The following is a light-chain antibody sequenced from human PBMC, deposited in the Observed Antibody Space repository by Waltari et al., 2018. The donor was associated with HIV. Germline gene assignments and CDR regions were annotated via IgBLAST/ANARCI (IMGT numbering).Light chain of an antibody. J-gene: IGLJ2*01. CDR3: YSTDSSGNHRV. CDR1: ALPKKY. V-gene: IGLV3-10*01. CDR2: EDS. Sequence: SYELTQPPSVSVSPGQTARIPCSGDALPKKYPYWYQQKSGQAPVLVIYEDSNRPSGIPERFSGSSSGTMATLTISGAQVEDEADYHCYSTDSSGNHRVFGGGTKLTVL.